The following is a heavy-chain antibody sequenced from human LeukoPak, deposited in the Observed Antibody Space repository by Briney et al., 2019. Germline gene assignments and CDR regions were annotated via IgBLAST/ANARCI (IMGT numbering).Heavy chain of an antibody. Sequence: GESLEISCRVSGSSFTNYWIAWVRRLPGKGLEWMGSIYPGDSDTRYNPSFQGQVTISADKSISTAYLQWSSLTASDTAMYSCARHAIVGGTSGGFDIWGQGTTVTVSS. V-gene: IGHV5-51*01. D-gene: IGHD1-26*01. CDR1: GSSFTNYW. CDR2: IYPGDSDT. J-gene: IGHJ3*02. CDR3: ARHAIVGGTSGGFDI.